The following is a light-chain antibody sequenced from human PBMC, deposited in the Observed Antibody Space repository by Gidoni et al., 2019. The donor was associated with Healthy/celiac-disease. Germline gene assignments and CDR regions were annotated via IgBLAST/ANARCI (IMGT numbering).Light chain of an antibody. V-gene: IGLV1-47*01. CDR3: AAWDDSSRVV. CDR2: RNN. Sequence: QSVLTQPPSASGTPGPRVTISCSGSSSNIRSNYVYWYQQLPGTAPKLLIYRNNQRPLGVPDRFSGSKSGTSASLAISGLRSEDEADYYCAAWDDSSRVVFGGGTKLTVL. CDR1: SSNIRSNY. J-gene: IGLJ2*01.